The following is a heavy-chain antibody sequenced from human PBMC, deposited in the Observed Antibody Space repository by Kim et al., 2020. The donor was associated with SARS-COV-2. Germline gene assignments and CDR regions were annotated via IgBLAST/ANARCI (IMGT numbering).Heavy chain of an antibody. J-gene: IGHJ3*02. D-gene: IGHD3-10*01. CDR1: GFTFDDYT. CDR3: AKGLGVGRLKDAFDI. V-gene: IGHV3-43*01. Sequence: GGSLRLSCAASGFTFDDYTMHWVRQAPGKGLEWVSLISWDGGSTYYADSVKGRFTISRDNSKNSLYLQMNSLRTEDTALYYCAKGLGVGRLKDAFDIWGQGTMVTVSS. CDR2: ISWDGGST.